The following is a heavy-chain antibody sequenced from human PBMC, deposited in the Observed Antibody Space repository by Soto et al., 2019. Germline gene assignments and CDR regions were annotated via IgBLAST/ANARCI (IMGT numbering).Heavy chain of an antibody. J-gene: IGHJ4*02. CDR1: GLTFSNYW. V-gene: IGHV3-74*01. D-gene: IGHD5-12*01. Sequence: EVQLVEAGGDPPQFGGSLRLSGEAPGLTFSNYWMNWVRQVPGKGLVWVARIKGDETSTGYADSLTGRFTIFRDNVKNTLYLQMNSLRAEDTAVYYCARGVSGYYGFDYWGRGTLVTVSS. CDR2: IKGDETST. CDR3: ARGVSGYYGFDY.